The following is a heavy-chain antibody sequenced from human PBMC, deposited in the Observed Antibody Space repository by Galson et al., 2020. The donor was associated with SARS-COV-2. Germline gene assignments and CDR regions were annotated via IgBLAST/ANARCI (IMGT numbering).Heavy chain of an antibody. V-gene: IGHV4-34*01. Sequence: SETLSLTCAVYGGSLSGYYWRWIRQPPGTGLEWLGEISHSGSTNYNPSLKSRVTLSVDTSKNHFSLKLSSVTAADTAVYYCARQREARGVIPYYYYGMDVWGQGTTVTVSS. CDR3: ARQREARGVIPYYYYGMDV. J-gene: IGHJ6*02. CDR2: ISHSGST. CDR1: GGSLSGYY. D-gene: IGHD3-10*01.